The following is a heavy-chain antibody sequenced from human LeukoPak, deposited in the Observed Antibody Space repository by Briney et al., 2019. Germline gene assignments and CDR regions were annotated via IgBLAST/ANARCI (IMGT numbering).Heavy chain of an antibody. CDR2: IKSKSDGGTT. D-gene: IGHD3-22*01. J-gene: IGHJ4*02. CDR3: TTDWYYYDSSGYYPIF. Sequence: PGGSLRLSCAASGFTFSVAWMSWVRQAPGRGLEWVGRIKSKSDGGTTDCAAPVKGRFTIPRDDSKNTLYLQMNRLKTEDAAVYYCTTDWYYYDSSGYYPIFWGQGTLVTVSS. V-gene: IGHV3-15*01. CDR1: GFTFSVAW.